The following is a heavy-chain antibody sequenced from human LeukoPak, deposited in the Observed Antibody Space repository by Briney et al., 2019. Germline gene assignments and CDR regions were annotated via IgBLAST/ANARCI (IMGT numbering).Heavy chain of an antibody. Sequence: QPGGSLRLSCAASGFTFSSYEMNWVRQAPGKGLEWVSYISSSGSTIYYADSVKGRFTISRDNAKNSLYLQMNSLRAEDTAVYYCARDYHTFNYYDSSGRHDAFDIWGQGTMVTVSS. CDR2: ISSSGSTI. CDR1: GFTFSSYE. CDR3: ARDYHTFNYYDSSGRHDAFDI. D-gene: IGHD3-22*01. J-gene: IGHJ3*02. V-gene: IGHV3-48*03.